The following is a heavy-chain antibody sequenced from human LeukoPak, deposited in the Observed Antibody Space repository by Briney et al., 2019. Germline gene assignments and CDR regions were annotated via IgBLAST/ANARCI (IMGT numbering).Heavy chain of an antibody. J-gene: IGHJ3*02. CDR3: ARLDYEGSGHYYGAFDI. Sequence: KPGGSLRLSGAASGFTFSSHSMNRVRQAPGKGLEWVSSISSSSSYIYYADSVKGRFTISRDNAKNSLYLQMNSLRAEDTAVYYCARLDYEGSGHYYGAFDIWGQGTMVTVSS. CDR2: ISSSSSYI. CDR1: GFTFSSHS. D-gene: IGHD3-22*01. V-gene: IGHV3-21*01.